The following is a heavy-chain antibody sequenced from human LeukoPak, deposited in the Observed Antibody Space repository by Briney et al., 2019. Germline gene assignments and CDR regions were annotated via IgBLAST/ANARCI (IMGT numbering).Heavy chain of an antibody. Sequence: GESLRISCKGSGYSFTSYWISWVRQMPGKGLEWMGRIDPSDYYTNYSPSFQGHVTISADKSISTAYLQWSSLKASDTAMYYCARSFRDYPRGVQNVFDYWGQGTLVTVSS. V-gene: IGHV5-10-1*01. CDR1: GYSFTSYW. D-gene: IGHD4-17*01. CDR3: ARSFRDYPRGVQNVFDY. J-gene: IGHJ4*02. CDR2: IDPSDYYT.